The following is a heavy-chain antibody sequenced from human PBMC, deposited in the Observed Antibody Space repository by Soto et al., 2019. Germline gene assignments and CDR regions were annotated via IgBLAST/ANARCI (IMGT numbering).Heavy chain of an antibody. V-gene: IGHV4-31*03. CDR1: GDSISSGAYY. Sequence: SETLSLTCTVSGDSISSGAYYWSWIRQHPGKGLEWIGYISYSGRTYYNPSLKSRLTISLDTSENQFSLKLTSVTAADTAVYHCTKGHCYNYGGSGGQNDFWGQGTLVTVSS. CDR3: TKGHCYNYGGSGGQNDF. CDR2: ISYSGRT. D-gene: IGHD5-12*01. J-gene: IGHJ4*02.